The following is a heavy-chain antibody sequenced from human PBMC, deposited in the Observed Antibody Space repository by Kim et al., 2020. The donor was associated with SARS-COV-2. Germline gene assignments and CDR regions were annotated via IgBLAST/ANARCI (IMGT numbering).Heavy chain of an antibody. V-gene: IGHV3-30*18. CDR1: GFMFRSYG. Sequence: GGSLRLSCAASGFMFRSYGMHWVRQAPGKGPEWVAVISNDGSHQYYVDSVKGRFTVSRDNSKNTLFLQMNSLRGDDTAVYYCAKGREPDPMYYITDSWGQGTLVTVSS. CDR3: AKGREPDPMYYITDS. J-gene: IGHJ4*02. CDR2: ISNDGSHQ. D-gene: IGHD2-8*01.